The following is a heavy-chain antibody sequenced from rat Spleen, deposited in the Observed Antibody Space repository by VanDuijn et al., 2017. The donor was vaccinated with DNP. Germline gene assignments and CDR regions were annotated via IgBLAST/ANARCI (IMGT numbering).Heavy chain of an antibody. J-gene: IGHJ2*01. V-gene: IGHV5S13*01. Sequence: EVQLVESGGGLVQPGRSLKLSCAVSGFTFSNHGMAWVRQAPTKGLEWVASISSGGGITDYRDSVKGRFTISRDNAKSTLYLQMDSLRSEDTATYYWARQYNSGYGAMHAWGQGVMVTVSS. D-gene: IGHD4-3*01. CDR3: ARQYNSGYGAMHA. CDR1: GFTFSNHG. CDR2: ISSGGGIT.